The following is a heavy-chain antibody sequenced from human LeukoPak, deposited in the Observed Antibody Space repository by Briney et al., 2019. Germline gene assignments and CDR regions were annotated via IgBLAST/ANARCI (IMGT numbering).Heavy chain of an antibody. CDR1: GFTFSSYG. D-gene: IGHD1-14*01. CDR2: ISYDGSNK. Sequence: GGSLRLSCAASGFTFSSYGMHWVRQAPGMGLEWVAVISYDGSNKYYADSVKGRFTISRDNSKNTLYLQMNSLRAEDTAVYYCARVPGRGDGGYYYYYMDVWGKGTTVTVSS. J-gene: IGHJ6*03. V-gene: IGHV3-30*03. CDR3: ARVPGRGDGGYYYYYMDV.